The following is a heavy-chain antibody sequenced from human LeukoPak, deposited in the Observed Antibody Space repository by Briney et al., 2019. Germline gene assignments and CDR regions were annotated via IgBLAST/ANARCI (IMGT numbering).Heavy chain of an antibody. CDR3: ARASSSWSSNWFDP. D-gene: IGHD6-13*01. J-gene: IGHJ5*02. CDR1: EGTFSSDA. CDR2: IIPILGIA. Sequence: ASVKVSCKASEGTFSSDAISWVRQAPGQGLEWMGRIIPILGIANYAQKFQGRVTITADKSTSTAYMELSSLRSEDTAVYYCARASSSWSSNWFDPWGQGTLVTVSS. V-gene: IGHV1-69*04.